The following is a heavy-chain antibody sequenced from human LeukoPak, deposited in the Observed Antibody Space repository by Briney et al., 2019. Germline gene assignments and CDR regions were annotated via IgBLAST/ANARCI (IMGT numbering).Heavy chain of an antibody. D-gene: IGHD3-10*01. CDR3: AKPMVRGAPAPLYYFDY. Sequence: PGGSLRLSCAASGFHFSTHGMNWVRQAPGKGLEWVSAISGSDGSTYYADSVKGRFTISRDNSKNTLYLQMNSLRAEDTAVYYCAKPMVRGAPAPLYYFDYWGQGTLVTVSS. CDR1: GFHFSTHG. J-gene: IGHJ4*02. CDR2: ISGSDGST. V-gene: IGHV3-23*01.